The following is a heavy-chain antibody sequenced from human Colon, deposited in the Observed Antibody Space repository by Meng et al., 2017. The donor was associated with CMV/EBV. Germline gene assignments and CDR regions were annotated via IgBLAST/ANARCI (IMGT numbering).Heavy chain of an antibody. D-gene: IGHD5-18*01. CDR3: ARAAMVTGNDY. CDR2: IIGDGSGA. V-gene: IGHV3-74*01. CDR1: GFTVSSND. Sequence: GGSLRLSCAGSGFTVSSNDMSWVRQAPGKGLVWVSRIIGDGSGADYADSVKGRFTISRDNAKNTVYLQMNSLRAEDTAVYYCARAAMVTGNDYWGQGALVTVSS. J-gene: IGHJ4*02.